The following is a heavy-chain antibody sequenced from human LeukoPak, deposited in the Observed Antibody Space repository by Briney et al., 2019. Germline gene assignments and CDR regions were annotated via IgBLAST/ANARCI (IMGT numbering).Heavy chain of an antibody. J-gene: IGHJ6*02. CDR3: ARMYSSSMSALDV. V-gene: IGHV3-30-3*01. Sequence: PGGSLRLSCAASGFTFSSYAMHWVRQAPGKGLEWVAVISYDGSNKYYADSVKGRFTISRDNSENTLYLQMNSLRAEDTAVYYCARMYSSSMSALDVWGQGTTVTVSS. D-gene: IGHD6-6*01. CDR1: GFTFSSYA. CDR2: ISYDGSNK.